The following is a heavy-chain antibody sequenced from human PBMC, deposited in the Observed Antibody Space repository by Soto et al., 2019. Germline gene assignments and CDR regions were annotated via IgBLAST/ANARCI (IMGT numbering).Heavy chain of an antibody. CDR1: GYSFTSYW. J-gene: IGHJ6*02. V-gene: IGHV5-10-1*01. CDR3: ARRIAAAGEGDWGMDV. Sequence: PGESLQISCTGSGYSFTSYWISWVRQMPGKGLEWMGRIDPSDSYTNYSPSFQGHVTISADKSISTAYLQWSSLKASDTAMYYCARRIAAAGEGDWGMDVWGQGTTVTVSS. CDR2: IDPSDSYT. D-gene: IGHD6-13*01.